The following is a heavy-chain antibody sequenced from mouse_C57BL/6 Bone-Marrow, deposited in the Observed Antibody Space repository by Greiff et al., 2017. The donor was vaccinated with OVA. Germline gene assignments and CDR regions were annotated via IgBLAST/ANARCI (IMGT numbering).Heavy chain of an antibody. V-gene: IGHV14-4*01. J-gene: IGHJ3*01. CDR1: GFNIKDDY. CDR3: TFFSWFAY. Sequence: VQLQQSGAELVRPGASVKLSCTASGFNIKDDYMHWVKQRPEQGLEWIGWIDPENGDTEYASKFQGKATITAATSSNTAYLQLSSLTSEDTAVYYCTFFSWFAYWGQGTLVTVSA. CDR2: IDPENGDT.